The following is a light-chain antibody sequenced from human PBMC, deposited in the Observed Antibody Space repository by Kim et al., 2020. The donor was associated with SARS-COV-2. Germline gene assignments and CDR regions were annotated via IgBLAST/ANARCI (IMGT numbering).Light chain of an antibody. J-gene: IGLJ3*02. CDR1: SGHSSYA. Sequence: ASVKLTCTLSSGHSSYAIAWHKQQPEKGTRYLMKLNSDGSHSKGDGIPDRFSGSSSGAERYLTISSLQSEDEADYYCQTWGTGIRVFGGGTKLTVL. CDR2: LNSDGSH. V-gene: IGLV4-69*01. CDR3: QTWGTGIRV.